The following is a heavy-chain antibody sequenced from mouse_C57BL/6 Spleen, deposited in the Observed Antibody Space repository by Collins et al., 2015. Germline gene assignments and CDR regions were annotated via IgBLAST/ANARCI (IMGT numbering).Heavy chain of an antibody. Sequence: QVQLQQSGAELVKPGTSVKVSCKASGYTFTSYWMHWVKQRPGQGLEWIGRIHPSDSDTNYNQKFTGKAILTVDKSSNTAYMQVSSLTSEDSAVYYCAEYYTSGFAYWGQGTLVTVSA. CDR3: AEYYTSGFAY. CDR1: GYTFTSYW. V-gene: IGHV1-74*01. J-gene: IGHJ3*01. D-gene: IGHD2-12*01. CDR2: IHPSDSDT.